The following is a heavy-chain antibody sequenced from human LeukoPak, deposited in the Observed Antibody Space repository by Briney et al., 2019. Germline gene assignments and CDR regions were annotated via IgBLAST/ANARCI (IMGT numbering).Heavy chain of an antibody. CDR1: GDSLSSHF. V-gene: IGHV4-59*08. J-gene: IGHJ4*02. Sequence: SETLSLTCTVSGDSLSSHFWSWIRQPPGKGLEWIGYIYGSGSTNYDPSLKSRVTISEDTSKNHFSLKLTSVTAADAAVYYCARNVGWYSHDSWGQGTLVTVSS. CDR3: ARNVGWYSHDS. D-gene: IGHD6-19*01. CDR2: IYGSGST.